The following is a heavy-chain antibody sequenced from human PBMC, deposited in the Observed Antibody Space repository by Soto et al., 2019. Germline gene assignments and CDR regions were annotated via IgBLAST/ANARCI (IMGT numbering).Heavy chain of an antibody. Sequence: SVKVSCKASGGTFSSYAISWVRQAPGQGLEWMGGIIPIFGTANYAQKFQGRVTITADESTSTAYMELSSLRSEDTAVYYCAGPIPNQPHHYYYYYGMDVWGQGTTVTVSS. V-gene: IGHV1-69*13. CDR2: IIPIFGTA. D-gene: IGHD2-2*01. CDR3: AGPIPNQPHHYYYYYGMDV. CDR1: GGTFSSYA. J-gene: IGHJ6*02.